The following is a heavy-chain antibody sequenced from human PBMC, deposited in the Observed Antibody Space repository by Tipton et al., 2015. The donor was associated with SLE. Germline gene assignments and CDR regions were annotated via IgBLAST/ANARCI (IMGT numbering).Heavy chain of an antibody. CDR2: ISYDGSNK. D-gene: IGHD2-15*01. CDR1: GFTFSSYA. V-gene: IGHV3-30*04. Sequence: LSLTCAASGFTFSSYAMHWVRQAPGKGLEWVAVISYDGSNKYYADSVKGRFTISRDNSKNTLYLQMNSLRAEDTAVYYCASPTQYCSGGSCYLSAFDIWGQGTMVTVSS. CDR3: ASPTQYCSGGSCYLSAFDI. J-gene: IGHJ3*02.